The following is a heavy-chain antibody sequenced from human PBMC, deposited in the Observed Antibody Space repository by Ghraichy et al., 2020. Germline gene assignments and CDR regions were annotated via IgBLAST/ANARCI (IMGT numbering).Heavy chain of an antibody. Sequence: SETLSLTCAVSGGSISSGGYSWSWIRQPPGKGLEWIGYIYYSGSTYYNPSLKSRVTISVDTSKNQFSLKLSSVTAADTAVYYCARVRLMGYYDSSGYSVWGQGTLVTVSS. CDR1: GGSISSGGYS. D-gene: IGHD3-22*01. CDR2: IYYSGST. CDR3: ARVRLMGYYDSSGYSV. V-gene: IGHV4-30-4*07. J-gene: IGHJ4*02.